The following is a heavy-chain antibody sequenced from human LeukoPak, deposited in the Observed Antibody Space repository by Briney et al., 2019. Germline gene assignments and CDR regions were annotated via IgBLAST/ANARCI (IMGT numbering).Heavy chain of an antibody. CDR2: ISSSSSTI. CDR3: ARDRSYYDSSGYLGDAFDI. V-gene: IGHV3-48*01. Sequence: GGSLRLSCAASGFTFSSYSMNWVRQAPGKGLEWVSYISSSSSTIYYADSVKGRFTISRDNAKNSLYLQMNSLRAEDTAVYYCARDRSYYDSSGYLGDAFDIWGQGTMVTVSS. J-gene: IGHJ3*02. D-gene: IGHD3-22*01. CDR1: GFTFSSYS.